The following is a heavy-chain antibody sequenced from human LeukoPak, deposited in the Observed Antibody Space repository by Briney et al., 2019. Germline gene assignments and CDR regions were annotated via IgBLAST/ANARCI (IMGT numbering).Heavy chain of an antibody. CDR3: AAAADIYYYYYMDV. CDR1: GFTVSSNY. D-gene: IGHD6-13*01. Sequence: GGSLRLSCAASGFTVSSNYMSWVRQAPGKGLEWVSVFYSGGSTYYADSVKGRFTISRDNSKNTLYLQMNSLRAEDTAVYYCAAAADIYYYYYMDVWGKGTTVTISS. CDR2: FYSGGST. V-gene: IGHV3-66*01. J-gene: IGHJ6*03.